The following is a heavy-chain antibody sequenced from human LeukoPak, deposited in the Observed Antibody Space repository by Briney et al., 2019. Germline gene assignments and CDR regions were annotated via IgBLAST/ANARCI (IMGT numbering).Heavy chain of an antibody. CDR2: INAGNGNT. J-gene: IGHJ3*02. Sequence: GASVKVSCKASGYTFTSYAMHWVRQAPGQRLEWMGWINAGNGNTKYSQKFQGRVTITRDTSASTAYMELSSLRSEDTAVYYCARDRRNSSSWPNAFDIWGQGTMVTVSS. CDR3: ARDRRNSSSWPNAFDI. D-gene: IGHD6-13*01. V-gene: IGHV1-3*01. CDR1: GYTFTSYA.